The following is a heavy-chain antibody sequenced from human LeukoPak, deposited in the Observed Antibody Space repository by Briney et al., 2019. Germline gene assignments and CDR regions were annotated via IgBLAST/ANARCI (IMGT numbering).Heavy chain of an antibody. CDR2: IYYSGST. CDR1: GGSISSGDYY. D-gene: IGHD3-10*01. J-gene: IGHJ4*02. V-gene: IGHV4-30-4*01. CDR3: ARSAISLTMVRADFDY. Sequence: SETLSLTCTVSGGSISSGDYYWIWIPKPPGKGLVWFGYIYYSGSTYYNPSLKSRVTISVDPSKNQFSLKLSSVTAADTAVYYCARSAISLTMVRADFDYWGQGTLVTVSS.